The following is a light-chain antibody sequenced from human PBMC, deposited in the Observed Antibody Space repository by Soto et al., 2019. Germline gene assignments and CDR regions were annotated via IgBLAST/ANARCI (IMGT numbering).Light chain of an antibody. CDR3: QQSYSTPGT. J-gene: IGKJ1*01. Sequence: DIQMTQSPSSVSASVGDRVTITCRASQSISSYLNWYQQKPGKAPKLLIYAASSLQSGVPSRFSGSGSGTDFTLTISSLQPEDFATYYGQQSYSTPGTFGQGTKVEIK. CDR1: QSISSY. CDR2: AAS. V-gene: IGKV1-39*01.